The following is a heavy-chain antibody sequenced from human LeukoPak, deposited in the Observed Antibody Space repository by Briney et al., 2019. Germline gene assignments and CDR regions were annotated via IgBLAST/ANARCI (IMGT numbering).Heavy chain of an antibody. Sequence: SETLSLTCTVSGGSISSSSYYWGWIRQPPGKGLEWNGSIYYSGSTYYNPSLKSRVTISVDTSKNQFSLKLSSVTAADTAVYYCAREATVAGTGEWYWGQGTLVTVSS. V-gene: IGHV4-39*07. J-gene: IGHJ4*02. CDR2: IYYSGST. D-gene: IGHD6-19*01. CDR3: AREATVAGTGEWY. CDR1: GGSISSSSYY.